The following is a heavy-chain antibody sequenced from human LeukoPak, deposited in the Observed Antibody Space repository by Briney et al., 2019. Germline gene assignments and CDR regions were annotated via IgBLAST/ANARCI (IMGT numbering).Heavy chain of an antibody. D-gene: IGHD4-23*01. V-gene: IGHV3-66*01. Sequence: GGSLRLSCVASGFTVSDNHVSWVRQAPGKGLEWVSLIDNVGGTYYADSVKGRFTISREHSENTLYLQMNSLRAEDTALYYCMGYGGNSFWGQGTLVTVPS. CDR3: MGYGGNSF. CDR1: GFTVSDNH. J-gene: IGHJ4*02. CDR2: IDNVGGT.